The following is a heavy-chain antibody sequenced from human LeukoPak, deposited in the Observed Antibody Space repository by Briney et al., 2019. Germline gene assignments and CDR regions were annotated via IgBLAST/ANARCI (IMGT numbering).Heavy chain of an antibody. J-gene: IGHJ4*02. CDR3: ARDPVRRDSY. CDR2: INPDGSQT. CDR1: GFTFNTYW. V-gene: IGHV3-74*01. D-gene: IGHD3-10*01. Sequence: PGGSLRLSCAASGFTFNTYWMHWVRQAPGKGLVWVSHINPDGSQTNYADSVTGRFTISRDNAKNTRYLQMDSLRAEDTAVYYCARDPVRRDSYWGQGTLVTVSS.